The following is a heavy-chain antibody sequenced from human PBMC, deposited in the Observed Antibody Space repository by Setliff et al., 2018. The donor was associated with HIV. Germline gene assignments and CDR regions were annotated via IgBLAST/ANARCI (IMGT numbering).Heavy chain of an antibody. V-gene: IGHV1-2*02. CDR3: ALASIVSTARWNH. CDR2: INPNSGAT. J-gene: IGHJ4*02. Sequence: ASVKVSCKTSGYTFSGYYLHWVRRAPGRGLEWMGWINPNSGATNYARNFQGRVTMTRDTSIRTAYMDLSSLTSDDTAVYYCALASIVSTARWNHWGRGTLVTVSS. CDR1: GYTFSGYY. D-gene: IGHD1-26*01.